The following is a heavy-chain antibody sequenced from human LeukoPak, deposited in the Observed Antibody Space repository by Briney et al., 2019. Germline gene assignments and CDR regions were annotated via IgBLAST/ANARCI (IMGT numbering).Heavy chain of an antibody. V-gene: IGHV4-39*01. Sequence: SETLSLTCTVSGGSISSSSYYWVWMRQPPGKGLEWIGSIYYSGSTYYNPSLKSRVTISVDTSKNQFSLKLSSVTAADTAVYYCARSLERRDTIFGTNDYWGQGTLVTVSS. D-gene: IGHD3-3*01. CDR3: ARSLERRDTIFGTNDY. J-gene: IGHJ4*02. CDR2: IYYSGST. CDR1: GGSISSSSYY.